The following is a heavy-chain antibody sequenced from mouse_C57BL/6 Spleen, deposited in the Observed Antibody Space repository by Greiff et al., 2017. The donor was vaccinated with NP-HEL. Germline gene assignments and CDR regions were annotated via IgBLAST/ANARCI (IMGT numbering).Heavy chain of an antibody. CDR2: IWSDGST. J-gene: IGHJ4*01. CDR3: ARPLTGTDYAMDY. D-gene: IGHD4-1*01. V-gene: IGHV2-6-1*01. CDR1: GFSLSTSG. Sequence: QVTLKESGPGILQSSQTLSLTCSFSGFSLSTSGMGVSWVRQPPGKGLEWLVVIWSDGSTTYNSALKSRLSISKDNSKSQVFLKMNSLQTDDTAMYYCARPLTGTDYAMDYWGQGTSVTVSS.